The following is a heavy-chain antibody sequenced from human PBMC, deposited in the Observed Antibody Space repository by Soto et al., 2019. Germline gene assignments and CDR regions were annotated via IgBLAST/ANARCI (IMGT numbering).Heavy chain of an antibody. V-gene: IGHV1-69*12. CDR2: IIPIFGTA. CDR1: GGTFSSYA. J-gene: IGHJ6*02. CDR3: ARGRYYGSGSRTDYYYYDGMDV. D-gene: IGHD3-10*01. Sequence: QVQLVQSGAEVKKPGSSVKVSCKASGGTFSSYAISSVRQAPGQGLEWMGGIIPIFGTANYAQKFQGRVTITADESTSTAYMELSSLRSEDTAVYYCARGRYYGSGSRTDYYYYDGMDVWGQGTTVTVSS.